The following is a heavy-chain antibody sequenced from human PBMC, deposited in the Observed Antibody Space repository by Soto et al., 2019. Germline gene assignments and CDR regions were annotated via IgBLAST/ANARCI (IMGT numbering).Heavy chain of an antibody. V-gene: IGHV3-30-3*01. Sequence: AGGSLRLSCAASGFTFSSYAMHWVRQAPGKGLEWVAVISYDGSNKYYADSVKGRFTISRDNSKNTLYLQMNSLRAEDTAVYYCARVNGVDGVSYYYGMDVWGQGTTVTAP. CDR3: ARVNGVDGVSYYYGMDV. J-gene: IGHJ6*02. CDR2: ISYDGSNK. CDR1: GFTFSSYA. D-gene: IGHD2-8*01.